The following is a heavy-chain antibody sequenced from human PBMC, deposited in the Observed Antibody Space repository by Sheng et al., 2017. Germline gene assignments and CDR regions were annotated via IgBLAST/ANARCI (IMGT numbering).Heavy chain of an antibody. CDR3: AKDPTVTTPRYFDY. CDR1: GFTFSSYG. CDR2: IRYDGSNK. D-gene: IGHD4-17*01. J-gene: IGHJ4*02. V-gene: IGHV3-30*02. Sequence: QVQLVESGGGVVQPGGSLRLSCAASGFTFSSYGMHWVRQAPGKGLEWVAFIRYDGSNKYYADSVKGRFTISRDNSKNTLYLQMNSLRAEDTAVYYCAKDPTVTTPRYFDYWGQGTLVTVSS.